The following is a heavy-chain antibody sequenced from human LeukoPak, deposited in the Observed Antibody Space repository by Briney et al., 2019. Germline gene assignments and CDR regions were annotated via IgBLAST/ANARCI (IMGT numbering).Heavy chain of an antibody. J-gene: IGHJ5*02. D-gene: IGHD6-19*01. CDR2: IYPGDSDT. Sequence: GESLKISCKGSRYSFSDHWLGWVRQMPGKGLEWMGIIYPGDSDTRYSPSFQGQVTISADQSISTAYLHWSSLKASDTAMYYCARDKYSSGWSFDPWGQGTLVTVSS. CDR3: ARDKYSSGWSFDP. V-gene: IGHV5-51*01. CDR1: RYSFSDHW.